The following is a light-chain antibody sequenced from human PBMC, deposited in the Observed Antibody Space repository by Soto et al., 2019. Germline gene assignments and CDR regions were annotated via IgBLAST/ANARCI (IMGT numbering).Light chain of an antibody. V-gene: IGKV3-15*01. CDR1: QSVSSD. J-gene: IGKJ5*01. Sequence: EIVRTQSPSTLSGYPGERATLYCMASQSVSSDLAWYQQKPGQAPRLLIYGASTRAIGIPARFSGSGSGTDFTLTISSLQPEDFATYYCQQANSCPPITFGQGTRLEIK. CDR2: GAS. CDR3: QQANSCPPIT.